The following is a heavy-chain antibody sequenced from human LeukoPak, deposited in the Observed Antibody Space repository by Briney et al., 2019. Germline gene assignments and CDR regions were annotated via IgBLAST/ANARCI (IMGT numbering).Heavy chain of an antibody. CDR2: IEYDGNNK. J-gene: IGHJ3*02. Sequence: GGSLRLSCAASGFTFSSYALHWVRQAPGKGPEWVAVIEYDGNNKYYADSVKRRFTISRDNSKNTLYLQMNSLRAEDTAVYYCASLKRYYYDTSGYWKRDALDIWGQGTMVTVSS. D-gene: IGHD3-22*01. CDR1: GFTFSSYA. V-gene: IGHV3-30-3*01. CDR3: ASLKRYYYDTSGYWKRDALDI.